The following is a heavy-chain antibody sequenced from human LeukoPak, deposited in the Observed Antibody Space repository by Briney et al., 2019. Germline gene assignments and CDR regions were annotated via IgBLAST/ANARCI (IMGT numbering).Heavy chain of an antibody. D-gene: IGHD6-13*01. V-gene: IGHV1-8*01. CDR3: ARGLRRAAAGPRYYYYYMDV. J-gene: IGHJ6*03. Sequence: GASVKVSCKASGYTFTSYDINWVRQATGQGPEWMGWMNPNSGNTGYAQKFQGRVTMTRNTSISTAYMELSSLRSEDTAVYYCARGLRRAAAGPRYYYYYMDVWGKGTTVTVSS. CDR1: GYTFTSYD. CDR2: MNPNSGNT.